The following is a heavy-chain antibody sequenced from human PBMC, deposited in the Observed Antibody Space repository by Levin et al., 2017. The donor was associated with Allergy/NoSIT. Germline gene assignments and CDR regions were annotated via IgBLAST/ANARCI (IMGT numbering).Heavy chain of an antibody. CDR3: AKGGDFDY. CDR2: ITSGGSNK. Sequence: GGSLRLSCAASGFTFSIYGIQWVRQAPGKGLEWVALITSGGSNKYYADPVKGRFTISRDNSKNTVYLQMNSLRAEDTAVYYCAKGGDFDYWGLGTVVTVSS. J-gene: IGHJ4*02. CDR1: GFTFSIYG. D-gene: IGHD1-26*01. V-gene: IGHV3-30*18.